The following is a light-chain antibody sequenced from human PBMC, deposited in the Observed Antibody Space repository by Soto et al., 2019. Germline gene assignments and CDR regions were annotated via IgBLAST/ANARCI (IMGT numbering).Light chain of an antibody. CDR1: SSDVGSYNL. J-gene: IGLJ2*01. CDR2: EGS. V-gene: IGLV2-23*01. CDR3: CSYAGSSTLDVV. Sequence: QSALTQPASVSGSPGQSITISCTGTSSDVGSYNLVSWYQQHPGKAPKLMIYEGSKRPSGVSNSFSGSKSGNTASLTISGLQAEDEADYYCCSYAGSSTLDVVFGGGTQLTVL.